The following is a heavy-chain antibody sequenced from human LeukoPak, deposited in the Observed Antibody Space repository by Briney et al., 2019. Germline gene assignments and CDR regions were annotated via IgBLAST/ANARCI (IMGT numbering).Heavy chain of an antibody. Sequence: GGTLRLSCAASGVTFSGYIMNWVRQAPGQGLEWISFIGTSGNTIYYAESVKGRFTVSRDNAKNSLYLQMNSLRAEDTAVYYCARDQWLDYWGQGTLVTVSS. CDR2: IGTSGNTI. CDR3: ARDQWLDY. CDR1: GVTFSGYI. J-gene: IGHJ4*02. V-gene: IGHV3-48*01. D-gene: IGHD6-19*01.